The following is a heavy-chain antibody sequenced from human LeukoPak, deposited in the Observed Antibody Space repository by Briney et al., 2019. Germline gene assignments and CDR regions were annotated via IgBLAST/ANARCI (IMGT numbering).Heavy chain of an antibody. J-gene: IGHJ4*02. Sequence: GGSLRLTCAASGFTFDDYAMHWLRRAPGKGLEWVSLISWDGGSTYYADSVKGRFTISRDNSKNSLYLQMNSLRAEDTALYYCAKDSLSYYYDSSGYYGHLDYWGQGVLVSVSS. D-gene: IGHD3-22*01. CDR1: GFTFDDYA. CDR3: AKDSLSYYYDSSGYYGHLDY. CDR2: ISWDGGST. V-gene: IGHV3-43D*03.